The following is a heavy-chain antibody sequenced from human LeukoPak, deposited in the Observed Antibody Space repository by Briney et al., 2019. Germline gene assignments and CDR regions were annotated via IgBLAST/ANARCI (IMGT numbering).Heavy chain of an antibody. CDR3: TRGAIDYYYMDV. Sequence: SETLSLTRTLSGRSISSYYWSWLRQPPGKGLAWLGNIYYSGSTNYTPSLKSRVTISVDTSKNQFSLKLISVTAADTAVYYCTRGAIDYYYMDVWGKGTTVTISS. CDR1: GRSISSYY. J-gene: IGHJ6*03. D-gene: IGHD3-16*01. CDR2: IYYSGST. V-gene: IGHV4-59*01.